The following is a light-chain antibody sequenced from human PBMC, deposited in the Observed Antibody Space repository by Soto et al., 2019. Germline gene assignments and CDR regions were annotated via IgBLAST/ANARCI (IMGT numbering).Light chain of an antibody. CDR1: QSVSSSF. J-gene: IGKJ2*01. Sequence: EIVLTQSPGTPSLSPGERATLSCRASQSVSSSFLAWYQQKPGQTPRLLIYGASNRATGIPDRFSGSGSGTDFTLTISRLGPEDFAVYYCQQYGTSPYTFGQGTKLEIK. V-gene: IGKV3-20*01. CDR2: GAS. CDR3: QQYGTSPYT.